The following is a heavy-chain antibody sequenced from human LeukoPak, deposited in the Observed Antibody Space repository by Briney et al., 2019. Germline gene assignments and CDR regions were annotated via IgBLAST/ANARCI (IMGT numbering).Heavy chain of an antibody. CDR3: ARGSSSAIAVAYYFDY. CDR1: GGSISSSSYY. V-gene: IGHV4-39*07. CDR2: VYYSGST. J-gene: IGHJ4*02. D-gene: IGHD6-19*01. Sequence: SETLSLTCTVSGGSISSSSYYWGWIRQPPGKGLEWIGSVYYSGSTYYNPSLKSRVTISVDTSKNQFSLKLSSVTAADTAVYYCARGSSSAIAVAYYFDYWGQGTLVTVSS.